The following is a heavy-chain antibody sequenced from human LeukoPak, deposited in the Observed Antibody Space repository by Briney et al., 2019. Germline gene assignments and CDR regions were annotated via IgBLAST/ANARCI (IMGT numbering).Heavy chain of an antibody. CDR1: GFTFSSYA. J-gene: IGHJ1*01. V-gene: IGHV3-30-3*01. D-gene: IGHD3-10*01. CDR2: ISYDGSNK. CDR3: VGDAGEKGSLYFQH. Sequence: GRSLRLSCAASGFTFSSYAMHWVRQAPGKGLEWVAVISYDGSNKYYADSVKGRFTISRDNSKNTLYLQMNSLRAEDTAAYYCVGDAGEKGSLYFQHWGQGTLVTVSS.